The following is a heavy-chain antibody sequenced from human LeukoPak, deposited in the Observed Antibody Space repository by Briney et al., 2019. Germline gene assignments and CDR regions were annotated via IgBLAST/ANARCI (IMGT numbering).Heavy chain of an antibody. J-gene: IGHJ4*02. CDR3: ARVPNEWGSYRPLYYFDY. CDR2: INHSGST. CDR1: GGSFSGYY. Sequence: TSETLSLTCAVYGGSFSGYYWSWIRQPPGKGLEWIGEINHSGSTNYNPSLKSRVTISVDTSKNQFSLKLSSVTAADTAVYYCARVPNEWGSYRPLYYFDYWGQGTLVTVSS. D-gene: IGHD3-16*02. V-gene: IGHV4-34*01.